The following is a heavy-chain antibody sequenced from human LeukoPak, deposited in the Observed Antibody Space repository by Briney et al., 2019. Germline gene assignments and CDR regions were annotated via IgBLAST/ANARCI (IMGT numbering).Heavy chain of an antibody. V-gene: IGHV4-30-2*01. D-gene: IGHD3-10*01. CDR3: ARVGGYGSGSPHFDY. Sequence: SETLSLTCAVSGGSISSGGYSWSWIRQPPGKGLEWIGYIYHSGSTYYNPSLKSRVTISVDRSKNQFSLKLSSVTAADTAVYYCARVGGYGSGSPHFDYWGQGTLVTVSS. CDR2: IYHSGST. CDR1: GGSISSGGYS. J-gene: IGHJ4*02.